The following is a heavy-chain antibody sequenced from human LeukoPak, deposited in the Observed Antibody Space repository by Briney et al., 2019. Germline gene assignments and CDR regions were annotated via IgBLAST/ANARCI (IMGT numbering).Heavy chain of an antibody. J-gene: IGHJ4*02. CDR1: GFTVSSNY. Sequence: GGSLRLSCAASGFTVSSNYMRWVRQAPGKGLEWVSVIYSGGSTHYADSVKGRFTISRDNSKNTLFLQMNSLRAEDTAVYYCARDRLHYDSLTGYPADWGQGTLVTVSS. CDR3: ARDRLHYDSLTGYPAD. V-gene: IGHV3-66*01. D-gene: IGHD3-9*01. CDR2: IYSGGST.